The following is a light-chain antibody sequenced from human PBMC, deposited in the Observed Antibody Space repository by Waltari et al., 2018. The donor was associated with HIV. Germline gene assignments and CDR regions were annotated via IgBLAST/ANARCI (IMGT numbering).Light chain of an antibody. CDR1: NLRNSY. Sequence: SFELAQDPAVSVALGQTVRITCQGDNLRNSYAGWYQQKPGRAPVIVIYGNNNRATGIPDRFSASRSGNTASLTITGAQAEDEADYYCDSRDSTGNHAIFGGGTKVTVL. CDR2: GNN. J-gene: IGLJ2*01. V-gene: IGLV3-19*01. CDR3: DSRDSTGNHAI.